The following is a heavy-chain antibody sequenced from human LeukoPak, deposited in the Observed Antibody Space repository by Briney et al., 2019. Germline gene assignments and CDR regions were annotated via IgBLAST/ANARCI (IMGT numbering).Heavy chain of an antibody. V-gene: IGHV4-59*12. J-gene: IGHJ4*02. D-gene: IGHD3-22*01. Sequence: SETLSLTCTVSGGSISSYYWSWIRQPPGKGLEWIGYIYYSGSTNYNPSLKSRVTISVDTSKNQFSLKLSSVTAADTAVYYCASLYYYDSSGGFDYWGQGTLVTVSS. CDR1: GGSISSYY. CDR2: IYYSGST. CDR3: ASLYYYDSSGGFDY.